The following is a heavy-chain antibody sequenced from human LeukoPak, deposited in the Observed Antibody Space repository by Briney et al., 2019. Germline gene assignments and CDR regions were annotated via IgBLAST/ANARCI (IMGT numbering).Heavy chain of an antibody. CDR3: ARDCGGDCYPNHYFDY. J-gene: IGHJ4*02. CDR2: INPNSGGT. CDR1: GYTFTGYY. Sequence: GASVKVSCKASGYTFTGYYMHWVPQAPGEGLEWMGRINPNSGGTNYAQKIQGRVTMTRDTSISTAYMELSRLRSDDTAVYYCARDCGGDCYPNHYFDYWGQGTLVTVSS. D-gene: IGHD2-21*02. V-gene: IGHV1-2*06.